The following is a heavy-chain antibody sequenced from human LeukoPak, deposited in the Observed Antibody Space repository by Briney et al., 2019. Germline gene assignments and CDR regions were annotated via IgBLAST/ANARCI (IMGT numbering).Heavy chain of an antibody. D-gene: IGHD2-2*01. CDR1: GGSISSYY. CDR2: IYTSGST. V-gene: IGHV4-4*07. J-gene: IGHJ6*03. Sequence: SETLSLTCTVSGGSISSYYWSWIRQPAGKGLEWIGRIYTSGSTNYNPSLKSRVTMSVDTSKNQFSLKLSSVTAADTAVYYCARDNWACSSTSCYPYYYHMDVWGKGTTVTVSS. CDR3: ARDNWACSSTSCYPYYYHMDV.